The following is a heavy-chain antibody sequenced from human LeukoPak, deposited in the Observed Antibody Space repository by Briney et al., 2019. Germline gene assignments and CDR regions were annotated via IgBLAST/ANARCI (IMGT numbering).Heavy chain of an antibody. J-gene: IGHJ6*03. Sequence: SVKVSCKASGGTFSSYAISWVRQAPGQGLEWMGGIIPIFGTANYAQKFQGRVTIATDESTSTAYMELSSLRSEDTAVYYCASEKPTDRYYYYMDVWGKGTTVTVSS. D-gene: IGHD4-11*01. CDR3: ASEKPTDRYYYYMDV. CDR2: IIPIFGTA. CDR1: GGTFSSYA. V-gene: IGHV1-69*05.